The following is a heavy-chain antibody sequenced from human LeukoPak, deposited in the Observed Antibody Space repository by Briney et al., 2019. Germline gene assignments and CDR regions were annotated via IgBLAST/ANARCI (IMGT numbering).Heavy chain of an antibody. V-gene: IGHV4-30-4*08. Sequence: SQTLSLPCTVSVGSISSGDYYWSSIRQPPGKGLEWIGYIYYSGSTYYNPSLKSRVTISVDTSKNQFSLKLSSVTAADTAVYYCARGEYQYYYDSSGYPDNWFDPWGQGTLVTVSS. CDR3: ARGEYQYYYDSSGYPDNWFDP. J-gene: IGHJ5*02. CDR2: IYYSGST. CDR1: VGSISSGDYY. D-gene: IGHD3-22*01.